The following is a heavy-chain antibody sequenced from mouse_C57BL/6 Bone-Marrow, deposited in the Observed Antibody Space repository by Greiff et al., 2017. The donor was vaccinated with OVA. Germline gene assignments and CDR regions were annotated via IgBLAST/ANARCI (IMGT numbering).Heavy chain of an antibody. CDR1: GYTFTSYW. V-gene: IGHV1-52*01. J-gene: IGHJ2*01. CDR3: ARDLLYGSSYFDY. CDR2: IDPSDSET. Sequence: VQLQQPGAELVRPGSSVKLSCKASGYTFTSYWMHWVKQMPIQGLEWIGNIDPSDSETHYNQKFKDKATLTVDKSSSTAYMQLSSLTSEDSAVYYCARDLLYGSSYFDYWGQGTTLTVSS. D-gene: IGHD1-1*01.